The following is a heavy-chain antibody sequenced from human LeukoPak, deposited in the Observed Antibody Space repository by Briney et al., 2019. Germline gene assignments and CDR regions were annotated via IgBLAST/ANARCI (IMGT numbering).Heavy chain of an antibody. V-gene: IGHV3-23*01. Sequence: GGSLRLSCVASGFTFTSYTMIWFRQAPGKGLEWVSAVNNRGVTYYPGSVKGRFTTSRDNSKNTLYLQMSSLRVEDTAIYFCAKGRCGDSSCWYFDAWAKGTRVTVSS. CDR2: VNNRGVT. J-gene: IGHJ4*02. CDR3: AKGRCGDSSCWYFDA. D-gene: IGHD6-13*01. CDR1: GFTFTSYT.